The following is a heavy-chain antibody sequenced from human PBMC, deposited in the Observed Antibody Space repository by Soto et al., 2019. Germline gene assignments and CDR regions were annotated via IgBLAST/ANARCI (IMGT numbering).Heavy chain of an antibody. D-gene: IGHD6-13*01. CDR1: GLTFSSYA. J-gene: IGHJ6*03. CDR2: ISGSGGST. CDR3: AKDGYSSSWGYYYYYMDV. V-gene: IGHV3-23*01. Sequence: PGGSLRLSCAASGLTFSSYAMSWVRQAPGKGLEWVSAISGSGGSTYYADSVKGRFTISRDNSKNTLYLQMNSLRAEDTAVYYCAKDGYSSSWGYYYYYMDVWGKGTTVTVSS.